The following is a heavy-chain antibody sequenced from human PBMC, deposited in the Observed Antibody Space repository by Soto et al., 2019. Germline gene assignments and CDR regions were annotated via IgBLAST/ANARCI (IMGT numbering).Heavy chain of an antibody. Sequence: QVQMVQSEAEVKKPVSSVKVSCKASGGTFGSYAIIWVRQAPGQGLEWMGGIIPIPGTANYAQTFQGRVRIAADESTSTAYMELSSLRSDDTAVYYCARSQGSSTSLEIYYYYYYGMDVWRQGTTVTVSS. D-gene: IGHD2-2*01. J-gene: IGHJ6*02. CDR3: ARSQGSSTSLEIYYYYYYGMDV. CDR1: GGTFGSYA. V-gene: IGHV1-69*01. CDR2: IIPIPGTA.